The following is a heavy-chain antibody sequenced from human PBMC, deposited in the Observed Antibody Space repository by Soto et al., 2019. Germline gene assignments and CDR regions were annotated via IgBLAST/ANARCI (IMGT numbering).Heavy chain of an antibody. Sequence: QVQLQESGPGLMKPSETLSLTCTVSGGSISSYYWRWIRQPPGKGLEWLGYIYYSGITNYNPSLRSRVTISVDSSNNQFSLKLSSVTAADTAVYYCADAPTGYYCDCWGQGTLVTVSS. CDR1: GGSISSYY. D-gene: IGHD1-1*01. CDR2: IYYSGIT. CDR3: ADAPTGYYCDC. V-gene: IGHV4-59*01. J-gene: IGHJ4*02.